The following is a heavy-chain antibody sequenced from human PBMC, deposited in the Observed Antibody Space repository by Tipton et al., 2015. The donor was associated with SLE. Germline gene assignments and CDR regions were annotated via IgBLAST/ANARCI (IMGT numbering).Heavy chain of an antibody. J-gene: IGHJ4*02. CDR3: AKDRYSNYYFDY. V-gene: IGHV4-59*12. D-gene: IGHD4-11*01. CDR1: GGSISSYY. CDR2: IYYSGST. Sequence: LRLSCTVSGGSISSYYWSWIRQPPGKGLEWIGYIYYSGSTNYNPSLKSRVTISVDTSKNQFSLKLSSVTAADTAVYYCAKDRYSNYYFDYWGQGTLVTVSS.